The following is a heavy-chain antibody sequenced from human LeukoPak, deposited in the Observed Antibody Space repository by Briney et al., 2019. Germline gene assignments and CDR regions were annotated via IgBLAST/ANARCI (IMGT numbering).Heavy chain of an antibody. CDR1: GFTFSSYG. D-gene: IGHD5-18*01. V-gene: IGHV3-30*03. CDR2: ISYDGSNK. J-gene: IGHJ4*02. CDR3: ARGVGIQLWLTYFDY. Sequence: PGGSLRLSCAASGFTFSSYGMHWVRQAPGKGLEWVAVISYDGSNKYYADSVKGRFTISRDNSKNTLYLQMNSLRAEDTAVYYCARGVGIQLWLTYFDYWGQGTLVTVSS.